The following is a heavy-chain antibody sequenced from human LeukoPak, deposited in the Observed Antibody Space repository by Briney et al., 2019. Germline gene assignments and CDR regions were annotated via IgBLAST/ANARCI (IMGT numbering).Heavy chain of an antibody. D-gene: IGHD1-7*01. Sequence: GESLKISCKGSGYSFTNYWIGWVRQMPGKGLEWMGIIYPGDSDTRYSPSFQGQVTISADKSISTAYLQWSSLKASDTAMYYCARHSRRKGATGTTSYYYYMDVWGKGTTVTVSS. CDR2: IYPGDSDT. CDR3: ARHSRRKGATGTTSYYYYMDV. CDR1: GYSFTNYW. J-gene: IGHJ6*03. V-gene: IGHV5-51*01.